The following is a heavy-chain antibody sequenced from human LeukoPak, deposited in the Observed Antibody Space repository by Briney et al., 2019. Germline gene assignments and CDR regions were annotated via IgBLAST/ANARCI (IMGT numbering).Heavy chain of an antibody. J-gene: IGHJ3*02. Sequence: PVASVKVSCKASGYTFTGYFMHWVRQAPGQGLEWVGWINPNSGGTNYAQKFQGRVTMTRDTSISTAYMELSRLRSDDTAVYYCARVSSIAVAGREAFDIWGQGTMVTVSS. D-gene: IGHD6-19*01. V-gene: IGHV1-2*02. CDR3: ARVSSIAVAGREAFDI. CDR2: INPNSGGT. CDR1: GYTFTGYF.